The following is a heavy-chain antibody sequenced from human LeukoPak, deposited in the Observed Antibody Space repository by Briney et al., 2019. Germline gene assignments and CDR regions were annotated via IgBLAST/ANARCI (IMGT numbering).Heavy chain of an antibody. J-gene: IGHJ4*02. Sequence: GASMKVSCKASGYNFNNYGISLGRQAPGQGGEWVGWINSSTGNTKYAQKLQDRVTMTTDTSTSTAYLYLRNLRSDDTAVYYCVRLPLGYCSSTSCLDWGQGTLVTVSS. CDR3: VRLPLGYCSSTSCLD. V-gene: IGHV1-18*01. D-gene: IGHD2-2*01. CDR2: INSSTGNT. CDR1: GYNFNNYG.